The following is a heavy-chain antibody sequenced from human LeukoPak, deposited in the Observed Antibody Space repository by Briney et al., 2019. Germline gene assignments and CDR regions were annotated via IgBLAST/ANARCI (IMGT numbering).Heavy chain of an antibody. Sequence: SETLSLTCTVSGDSISSGGYYWSWIRQAPGKGLEWIGYISDSGNTYYNPSLRSRVTISVDGSKNQFSLKLTSVTAADTAVYYCARDLRSWHWFDPWGQGTLVTVSS. V-gene: IGHV4-30-2*01. CDR2: ISDSGNT. J-gene: IGHJ5*02. D-gene: IGHD3-10*01. CDR1: GDSISSGGYY. CDR3: ARDLRSWHWFDP.